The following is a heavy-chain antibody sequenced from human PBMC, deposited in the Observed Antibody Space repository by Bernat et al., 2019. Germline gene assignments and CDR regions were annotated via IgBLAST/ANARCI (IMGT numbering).Heavy chain of an antibody. Sequence: QVQLVESGGGVVQPGRSLRLSCAASGFTFSSYGMHWVRQAPGKGLEWVAVISYDGSNKYYADSVKGRFTISRDNSKNTLYLQMNSLRAEVTAVYYCASATVGAAADNWGQGTLVTVSS. J-gene: IGHJ4*02. CDR3: ASATVGAAADN. D-gene: IGHD6-13*01. CDR2: ISYDGSNK. V-gene: IGHV3-30*03. CDR1: GFTFSSYG.